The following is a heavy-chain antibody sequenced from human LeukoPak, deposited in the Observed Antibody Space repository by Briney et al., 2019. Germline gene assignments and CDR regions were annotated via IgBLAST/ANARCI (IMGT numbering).Heavy chain of an antibody. CDR2: INPNSGGT. CDR1: GYTFTGYY. D-gene: IGHD6-13*01. J-gene: IGHJ6*03. CDR3: ARELAAAGTGDTYSYYYMDV. Sequence: ASVKVSCKASGYTFTGYYMHWVRQAPGQGLEWMGWINPNSGGTNYAQKFQGWVTMTRDTSISTAYMELSRLRSDDTAVYYCARELAAAGTGDTYSYYYMDVWGKGTTVTVSS. V-gene: IGHV1-2*04.